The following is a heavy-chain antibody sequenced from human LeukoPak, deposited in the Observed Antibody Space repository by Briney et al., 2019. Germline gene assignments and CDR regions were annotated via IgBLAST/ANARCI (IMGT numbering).Heavy chain of an antibody. D-gene: IGHD5-12*01. CDR1: GFTFNDYY. J-gene: IGHJ4*02. CDR3: ARGLGRADY. Sequence: PGGSLRLSCAASGFTFNDYYLSWLRQAPGKGLAWVSYTSSSGSTIYYADSVKGRFNISRDNVKNSLYLQMNSLRAEDTAVYYCARGLGRADYWGQGTLVTVSS. V-gene: IGHV3-11*01. CDR2: TSSSGSTI.